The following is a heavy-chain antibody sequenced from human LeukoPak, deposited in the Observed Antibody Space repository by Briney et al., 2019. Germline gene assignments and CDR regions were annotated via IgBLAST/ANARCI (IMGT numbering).Heavy chain of an antibody. Sequence: PSETLSLTCIVSGGSIGWDYWSWIRQSAGKGLEWIGRIYKSGSTNYNPSFRSRVTMSVDTSKNQFSLNVTSVTAADTAVYYCAREEYFQDSNGYSYYFHSWGQGSLVTVSS. D-gene: IGHD3-22*01. CDR1: GGSIGWDY. CDR3: AREEYFQDSNGYSYYFHS. V-gene: IGHV4-4*07. CDR2: IYKSGST. J-gene: IGHJ4*02.